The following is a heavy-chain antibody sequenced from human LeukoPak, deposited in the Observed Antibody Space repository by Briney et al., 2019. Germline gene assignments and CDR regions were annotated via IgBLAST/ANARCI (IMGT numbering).Heavy chain of an antibody. Sequence: GGSLRLSCVVSGFSLSNYAMSWVRQAPGKGLEWVSYISEKGGSTTYGDSVKGRFTISRDNSLNTVYLQMNSLRAEDTAVYYYAKDRWSVYSGYDEGCFDYWGQGTLVTVSS. J-gene: IGHJ4*02. CDR3: AKDRWSVYSGYDEGCFDY. V-gene: IGHV3-23*01. CDR2: ISEKGGST. CDR1: GFSLSNYA. D-gene: IGHD5-12*01.